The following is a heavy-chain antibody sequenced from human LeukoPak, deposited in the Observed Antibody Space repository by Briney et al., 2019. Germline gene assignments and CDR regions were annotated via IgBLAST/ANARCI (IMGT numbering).Heavy chain of an antibody. CDR1: GGSINSHY. CDR3: ARVLPGGFSYGAADY. CDR2: MYYTGST. Sequence: PSETLSLTCTVSGGSINSHYWSWIRQPPGKGLESIAYMYYTGSTNYNPSLKSRVTISLDTSKNQFSLELTSVTPADTAVYYCARVLPGGFSYGAADYWGQGTLVTVSS. V-gene: IGHV4-59*11. D-gene: IGHD5-18*01. J-gene: IGHJ4*02.